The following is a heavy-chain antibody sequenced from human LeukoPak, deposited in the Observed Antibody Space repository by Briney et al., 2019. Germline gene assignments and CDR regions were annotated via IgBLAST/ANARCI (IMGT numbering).Heavy chain of an antibody. CDR2: INPSGGST. D-gene: IGHD3-10*01. CDR3: ARDQSRLLWFGELLPTY. V-gene: IGHV1-46*01. Sequence: GASVKVSCKASGYTFTSYYMHWVRQAPGQGLEWMGIINPSGGSTSYAQKFQGRVTMTRDTSTSTVYMELSSLRSEDTAVCYCARDQSRLLWFGELLPTYWGQGTLVTVSS. J-gene: IGHJ4*02. CDR1: GYTFTSYY.